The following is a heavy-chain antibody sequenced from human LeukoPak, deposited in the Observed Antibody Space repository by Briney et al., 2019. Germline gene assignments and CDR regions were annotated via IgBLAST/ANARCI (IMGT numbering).Heavy chain of an antibody. D-gene: IGHD2-21*02. CDR3: ARHPTRYCGGDCYSYYFDY. CDR1: GGSFSSYY. Sequence: WETLSLTCTVSGGSFSSYYWSWIRQPPGKGLEWIGYIYYSGSTNYNPYIKSRVTISVDTSKNQFSLKLSSVTAADTAVYYCARHPTRYCGGDCYSYYFDYWGQGTLVTVSS. CDR2: IYYSGST. V-gene: IGHV4-59*08. J-gene: IGHJ4*02.